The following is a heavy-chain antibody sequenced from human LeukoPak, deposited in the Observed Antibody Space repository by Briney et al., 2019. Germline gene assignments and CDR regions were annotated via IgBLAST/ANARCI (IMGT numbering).Heavy chain of an antibody. CDR2: IYTDGST. CDR3: ARDPHGYNSYFDY. J-gene: IGHJ4*02. CDR1: GFIVSSNY. Sequence: PGGSLRLSCAASGFIVSSNYMNWVRQAPGKGLEWVSVIYTDGSTYYADSVKGRFTTSRDISRNTVHLQMNSLRAGDTAVYYCARDPHGYNSYFDYWGQGTLVTVSS. V-gene: IGHV3-53*01. D-gene: IGHD5-24*01.